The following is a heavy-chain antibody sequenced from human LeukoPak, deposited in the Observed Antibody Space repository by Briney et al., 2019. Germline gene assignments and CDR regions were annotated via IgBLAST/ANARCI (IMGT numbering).Heavy chain of an antibody. CDR2: IIPSFCRA. CDR3: ASRVTALSDELPALHYYYYYMDV. CDR1: GGTFRRYA. V-gene: IGHV1-69*05. D-gene: IGHD4-23*01. J-gene: IGHJ6*03. Sequence: ASVKASCKASGGTFRRYAISCVRPAPGQGLEWMGGIIPSFCRANYAQMFQGRVTITTDESTRAAYMALSSLRSEDTAVYYCASRVTALSDELPALHYYYYYMDVWGKGTTVTVSS.